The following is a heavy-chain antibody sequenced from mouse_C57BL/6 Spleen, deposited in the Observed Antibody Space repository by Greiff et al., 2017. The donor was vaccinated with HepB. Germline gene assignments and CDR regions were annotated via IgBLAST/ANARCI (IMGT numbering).Heavy chain of an antibody. CDR2: IDPSDSET. J-gene: IGHJ2*01. Sequence: QVQLQQSGAELVRPGSSVKLSCKASGYTFTSYWMHWVKQRPIQGLEWIGNIDPSDSETHYNQKFKDKATLTVDKSSSTAYMQLSSLTSEDSAVYYCARANGYDVVDYWGQGTTLTVSS. V-gene: IGHV1-52*01. D-gene: IGHD2-2*01. CDR3: ARANGYDVVDY. CDR1: GYTFTSYW.